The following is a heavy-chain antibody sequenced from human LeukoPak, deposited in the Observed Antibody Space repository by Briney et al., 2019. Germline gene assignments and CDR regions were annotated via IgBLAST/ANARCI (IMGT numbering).Heavy chain of an antibody. CDR3: ARQPPWVVPAAHRYFQH. Sequence: SETLSLTCAVYGGSFSGYYWSWIRQPPGKGLEWIGEINHSGSTNYNPSLESRVTISVDTSKNQFSLKLSSVTAADTAVYYCARQPPWVVPAAHRYFQHWGQGTLVTVSS. J-gene: IGHJ1*01. D-gene: IGHD2-2*01. CDR2: INHSGST. CDR1: GGSFSGYY. V-gene: IGHV4-34*01.